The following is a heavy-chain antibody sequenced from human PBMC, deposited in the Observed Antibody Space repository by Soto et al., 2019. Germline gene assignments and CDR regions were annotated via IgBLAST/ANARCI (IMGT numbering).Heavy chain of an antibody. Sequence: ASVKVSCKASGYTFTSYGISWVRQAPGQGLEWMGWISAYNGNTNYAQKLQGRVTMTTDTSTSTAYTELRSLRSDDTAVYYCARFCSGGSCYSPDYYYYYMDVWGKGTTVTVSS. J-gene: IGHJ6*03. CDR3: ARFCSGGSCYSPDYYYYYMDV. CDR2: ISAYNGNT. V-gene: IGHV1-18*01. CDR1: GYTFTSYG. D-gene: IGHD2-15*01.